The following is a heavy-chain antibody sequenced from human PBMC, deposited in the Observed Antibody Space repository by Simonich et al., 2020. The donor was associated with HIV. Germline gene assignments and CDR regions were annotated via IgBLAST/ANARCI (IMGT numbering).Heavy chain of an antibody. V-gene: IGHV1-2*02. Sequence: QVSLVQSGAEVKRPGASVKVSCKASGYSFTDYYIHWVRQAPGQGLEWMGWISPNSGATKYAQQFRGRVTLTRDTAISTAYMELSRPRSDDTAVYYCARAYYDTLTGYLYLDSWGQGTLVTVSS. D-gene: IGHD3-9*01. CDR3: ARAYYDTLTGYLYLDS. CDR2: ISPNSGAT. CDR1: GYSFTDYY. J-gene: IGHJ4*02.